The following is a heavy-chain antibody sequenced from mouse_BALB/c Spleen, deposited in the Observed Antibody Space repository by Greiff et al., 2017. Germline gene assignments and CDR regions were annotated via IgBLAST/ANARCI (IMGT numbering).Heavy chain of an antibody. V-gene: IGHV5-17*02. CDR2: ISSGSSTI. D-gene: IGHD3-1*01. J-gene: IGHJ2*01. Sequence: EVQLVESGGGLVQPGGSRKLSCAASGFTFSSFGMHWVRQAPEKGLEWVAYISSGSSTIYYADTVKGRFPISRDNPKNTLFLQMTSLRSEDTAMYYCARQLGLRYYFDYWGQGTTLTVSS. CDR3: ARQLGLRYYFDY. CDR1: GFTFSSFG.